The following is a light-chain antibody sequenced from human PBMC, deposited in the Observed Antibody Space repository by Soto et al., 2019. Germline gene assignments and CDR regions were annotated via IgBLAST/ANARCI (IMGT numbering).Light chain of an antibody. CDR1: QTIVSTY. Sequence: EVVLTQSPGTLSLSPGERATLYCRTSQTIVSTYLAWYQQKAGQAPRLLMYGTSSRATGIPDRFSGSGSGTGFTLTISSVEPEDFAIYYCQQYSGSPPRTFGQGTKVEIK. CDR2: GTS. CDR3: QQYSGSPPRT. V-gene: IGKV3-20*01. J-gene: IGKJ1*01.